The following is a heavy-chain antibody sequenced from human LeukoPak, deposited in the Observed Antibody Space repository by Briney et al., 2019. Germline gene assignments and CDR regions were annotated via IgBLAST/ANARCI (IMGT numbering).Heavy chain of an antibody. J-gene: IGHJ4*02. CDR2: INWNGRGT. D-gene: IGHD1-26*01. CDR1: GFTFDDFG. CDR3: AKEGWELRRYFDY. V-gene: IGHV3-20*04. Sequence: GGSLRLSCAASGFTFDDFGMTWVRQPPGKGLEWVSDINWNGRGTGYGDSVKGRFTISRDNSKNTLYLQMNSLRAEDTAVYYCAKEGWELRRYFDYWGQGTLVTVSS.